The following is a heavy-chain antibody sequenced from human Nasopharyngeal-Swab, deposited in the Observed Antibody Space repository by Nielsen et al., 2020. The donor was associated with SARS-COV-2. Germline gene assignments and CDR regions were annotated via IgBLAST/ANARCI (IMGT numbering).Heavy chain of an antibody. CDR1: GFTFSSYE. V-gene: IGHV3-48*03. D-gene: IGHD3-16*02. Sequence: GESLKISCAASGFTFSSYEMNWVRQAPGKGLEWVSYISSSGSTIYYADSVKGRFTISRDNAKNSLYLQMNSLRAEDTAVYYCASSDYVWGSYRYTGAYFDYWGQGTLVTVSS. CDR3: ASSDYVWGSYRYTGAYFDY. J-gene: IGHJ4*02. CDR2: ISSSGSTI.